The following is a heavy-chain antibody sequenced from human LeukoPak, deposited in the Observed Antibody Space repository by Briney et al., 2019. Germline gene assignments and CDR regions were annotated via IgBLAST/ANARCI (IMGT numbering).Heavy chain of an antibody. CDR1: GYTFTSYG. J-gene: IGHJ1*01. Sequence: ASVKVSCKASGYTFTSYGISWVRQTPGQGLEWMGWISAYNGNTNYAQKLQGRVTMTTDTSTSTAYMELRSLRSDDTAVYYCASNRSSWYSGYFQHWGQGTLVTVSS. CDR2: ISAYNGNT. D-gene: IGHD6-13*01. V-gene: IGHV1-18*01. CDR3: ASNRSSWYSGYFQH.